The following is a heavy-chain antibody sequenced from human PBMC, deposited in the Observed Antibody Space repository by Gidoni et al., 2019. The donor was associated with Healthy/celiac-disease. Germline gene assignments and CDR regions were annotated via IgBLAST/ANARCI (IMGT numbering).Heavy chain of an antibody. CDR3: ARESGSAFDI. CDR2: IIPILGIA. Sequence: QVQLVQSGAEVKKPGSSVKVSCKASGGTFSSYAISWVRQAPGQGLEWMGRIIPILGIANDAQKFQGRVTINADKSTSTAYMELSSLRSEDTAVYYCARESGSAFDIWGQGTMVTVSS. D-gene: IGHD1-26*01. J-gene: IGHJ3*02. V-gene: IGHV1-69*09. CDR1: GGTFSSYA.